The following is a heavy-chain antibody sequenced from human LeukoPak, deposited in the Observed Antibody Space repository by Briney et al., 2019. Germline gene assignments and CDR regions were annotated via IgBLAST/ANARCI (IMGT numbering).Heavy chain of an antibody. D-gene: IGHD6-19*01. CDR3: ARHRYSSDWLGIDY. V-gene: IGHV5-51*01. J-gene: IGHJ4*02. CDR1: GYNFTNYW. CDR2: IYPGDSDT. Sequence: GESLKISCKGSGYNFTNYWIGWVRQVPGKGLEWLGIIYPGDSDTRYSPSFQGQVTISADKSISTAFLQWRSLRASDSALYYCARHRYSSDWLGIDYWGQGTLVTVSS.